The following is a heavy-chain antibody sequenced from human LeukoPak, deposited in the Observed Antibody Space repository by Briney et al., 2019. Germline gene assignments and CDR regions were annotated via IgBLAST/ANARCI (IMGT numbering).Heavy chain of an antibody. V-gene: IGHV1-3*04. CDR2: INTGNGNT. CDR1: GYTFTNYA. J-gene: IGHJ4*02. D-gene: IGHD2-2*02. CDR3: ARDQYCSSTSCYSDY. Sequence: ASVKVSCKASGYTFTNYAMHWVRQAPGQRLEWMGWINTGNGNTKYSQKFQGRVTVTRATSASTAYMELNSLRSEDTAVYYCARDQYCSSTSCYSDYWGQGTLVTVSS.